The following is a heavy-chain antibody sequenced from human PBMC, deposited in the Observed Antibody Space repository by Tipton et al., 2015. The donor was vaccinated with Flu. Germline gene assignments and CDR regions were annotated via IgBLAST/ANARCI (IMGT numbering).Heavy chain of an antibody. CDR2: ITGDGGGT. V-gene: IGHV3-43*02. CDR3: AKDRDTSGFY. CDR1: GFTFDYYA. D-gene: IGHD3-3*01. J-gene: IGHJ4*02. Sequence: SLRLSCAASGFTFDYYAIHWVRKAPGKGLEWVSFITGDGGGTYYADSVKGRFTISRDNSKNSVYLQMNSLRSEDTALYYCAKDRDTSGFYWGQGTLVTVSS.